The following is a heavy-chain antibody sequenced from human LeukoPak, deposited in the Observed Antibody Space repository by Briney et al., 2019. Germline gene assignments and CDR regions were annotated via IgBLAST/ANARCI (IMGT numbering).Heavy chain of an antibody. V-gene: IGHV1-2*02. D-gene: IGHD6-13*01. Sequence: GASVKVSCKASGYTFTAYYLHWVRQAPGQGLERMGWINPNSGGTDYAQKFQGRVTMTRDTSISTVYMELSRLTSDDTAVYYCARIEQQLVYFDYWGQGTLVTVSS. CDR1: GYTFTAYY. CDR2: INPNSGGT. CDR3: ARIEQQLVYFDY. J-gene: IGHJ4*02.